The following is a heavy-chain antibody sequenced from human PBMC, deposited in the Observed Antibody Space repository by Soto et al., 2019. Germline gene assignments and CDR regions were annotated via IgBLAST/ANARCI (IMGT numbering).Heavy chain of an antibody. D-gene: IGHD5-12*01. Sequence: QVQLVQSGAEVKKPGSSVKVSCKASGGTFSSYAISWVRQAPGQGLEWMGGIIPIFGTANYAQKFQGRDTITADESTSTAYMELSSLRSEDTAVYYCARARNGYDWYYYYYGMDVWGQGTTVTVSS. CDR2: IIPIFGTA. CDR3: ARARNGYDWYYYYYGMDV. CDR1: GGTFSSYA. J-gene: IGHJ6*02. V-gene: IGHV1-69*01.